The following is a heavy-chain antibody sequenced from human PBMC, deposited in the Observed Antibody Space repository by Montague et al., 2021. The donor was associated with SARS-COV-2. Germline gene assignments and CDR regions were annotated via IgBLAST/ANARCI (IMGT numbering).Heavy chain of an antibody. CDR2: IYHSGST. V-gene: IGHV4-38-2*02. D-gene: IGHD3-3*01. CDR1: GYSISSGYY. CDR3: ARDVRYYDFWSGRAQTSPDY. J-gene: IGHJ4*02. Sequence: SETLSLTCTVSGYSISSGYYWGWIRQPPGKGLEWIGSIYHSGSTYYNPSLKSRDTISVDTPKNQSPLKLSSVTAADTAAYYCARDVRYYDFWSGRAQTSPDYWGQGTRVTVSS.